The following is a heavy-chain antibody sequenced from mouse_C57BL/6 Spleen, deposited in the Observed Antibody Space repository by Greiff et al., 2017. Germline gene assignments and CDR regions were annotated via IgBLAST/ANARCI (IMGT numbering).Heavy chain of an antibody. J-gene: IGHJ4*01. D-gene: IGHD2-4*01. CDR3: ARPGFYDYDGPFAMDY. CDR1: GFTFSDYG. CDR2: ISSGSSTI. V-gene: IGHV5-17*01. Sequence: EVQRVESGGGLVKPGGSLKLSCAASGFTFSDYGMHWVRQAPEKGLEWVAYISSGSSTIYYADTVKGRFTISRDNAKNTLFLQMTSLRSEDTAMYYCARPGFYDYDGPFAMDYWGQGTSVTVSS.